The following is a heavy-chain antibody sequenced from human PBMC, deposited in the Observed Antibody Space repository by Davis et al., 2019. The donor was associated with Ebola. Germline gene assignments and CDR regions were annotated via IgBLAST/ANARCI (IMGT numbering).Heavy chain of an antibody. D-gene: IGHD4-23*01. V-gene: IGHV4-34*01. Sequence: SETLSPTCTLPGGSISSYYWSWIRQPPGKGLEWIGEINDSGGTNYNPSLKSRVTISVDTSKNQFSLKLSSVTTADTAVYYCARSHSPAVVTWYYFDYWGQGTLVTVSS. CDR1: GGSISSYY. J-gene: IGHJ4*02. CDR2: INDSGGT. CDR3: ARSHSPAVVTWYYFDY.